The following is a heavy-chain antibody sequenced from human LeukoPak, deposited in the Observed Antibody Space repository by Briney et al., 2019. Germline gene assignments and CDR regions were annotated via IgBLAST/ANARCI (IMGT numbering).Heavy chain of an antibody. CDR2: ISYDGSNK. J-gene: IGHJ6*02. V-gene: IGHV3-30-3*01. CDR1: GFTFSSYA. Sequence: PGGSLRLSCAASGFTFSSYAMPWVRQAPGKGLEWVAVISYDGSNKYYADSVKGRFTISRDNSKNTLYLQMNSLRAEDTAVYYXXXXXXXXXXXXXDYYGMDVWGQGTTVTVSS. CDR3: XXXXXXXXXXXXDYYGMDV.